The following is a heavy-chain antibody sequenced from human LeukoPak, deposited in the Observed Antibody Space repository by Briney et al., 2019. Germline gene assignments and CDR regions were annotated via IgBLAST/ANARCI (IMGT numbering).Heavy chain of an antibody. J-gene: IGHJ4*02. Sequence: SETLSLTCTVSGDSISSGDYYWSWIRQPAGKGLEWIGRISSSGSTNYNPSLKSRVTISVDTSKNQFSLKLSSVTAADTAVYYCARDRTVRGGIDYWGQGTLVTVSS. CDR2: ISSSGST. CDR3: ARDRTVRGGIDY. V-gene: IGHV4-61*02. D-gene: IGHD3-10*01. CDR1: GDSISSGDYY.